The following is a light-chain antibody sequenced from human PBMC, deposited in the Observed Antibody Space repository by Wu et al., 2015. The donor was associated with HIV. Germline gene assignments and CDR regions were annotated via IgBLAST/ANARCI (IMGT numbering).Light chain of an antibody. CDR2: KAS. J-gene: IGKJ1*01. CDR1: QNNW. Sequence: DIQMTQSPSTLSASVGDRVTITYRASQNNWLAWYQQKPGKAPNLLIYKASTLEVGVPSRFSGSGSGTEFTLAISSLQPDDFATYYCQQYDSYSGTFGQGTKVEI. CDR3: QQYDSYSGT. V-gene: IGKV1-5*03.